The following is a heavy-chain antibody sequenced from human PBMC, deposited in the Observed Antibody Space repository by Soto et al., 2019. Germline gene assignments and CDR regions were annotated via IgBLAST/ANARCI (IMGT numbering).Heavy chain of an antibody. D-gene: IGHD3-10*01. CDR2: INHSGST. CDR1: GGSFSGYY. J-gene: IGHJ6*03. V-gene: IGHV4-34*01. CDR3: ARGGGYYYMDV. Sequence: QVQLQQWGAGLLKPSETLSLTCAVYGGSFSGYYWSWIRQPPGKGLEWIGEINHSGSTNYNPSLKSRVTISVDTSKNQFPLKLSSVTAADTAVYYCARGGGYYYMDVWGKGSTVTVSS.